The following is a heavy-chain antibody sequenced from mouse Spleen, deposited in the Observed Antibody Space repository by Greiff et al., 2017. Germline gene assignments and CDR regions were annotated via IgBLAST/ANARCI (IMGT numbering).Heavy chain of an antibody. D-gene: IGHD2-10*02. Sequence: VKLVESGPVLVQPSQSLSITCTVSGFSLTSYGVHWVRQSPGKGLEWLGVIWRGGSTDYNAAFMSRLSITKDNSKSQVFFKMNSLQADDTAIYYCAKYGNYPYWYFDVWGAGTTVTVSS. CDR2: IWRGGST. CDR3: AKYGNYPYWYFDV. CDR1: GFSLTSYG. V-gene: IGHV2-5*01. J-gene: IGHJ1*01.